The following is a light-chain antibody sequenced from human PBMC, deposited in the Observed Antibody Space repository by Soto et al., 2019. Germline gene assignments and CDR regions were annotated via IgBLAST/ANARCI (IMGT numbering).Light chain of an antibody. V-gene: IGKV1-33*01. J-gene: IGKJ3*01. CDR1: QDIRKF. CDR3: QHYDNLVT. Sequence: DIQMTQSPSSLSASXXXXXTITCQASQDIRKFLNWYQQKPGKAPKLLINDASNLETGVPSRFSGSGSGTDFTFTINSLQPEDIATYYCQHYDNLVTFGPGTTVDIK. CDR2: DAS.